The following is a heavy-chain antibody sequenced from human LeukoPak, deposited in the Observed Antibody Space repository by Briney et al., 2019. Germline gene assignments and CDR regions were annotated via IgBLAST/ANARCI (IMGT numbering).Heavy chain of an antibody. CDR3: ARGAWATRLGS. D-gene: IGHD2-15*01. J-gene: IGHJ4*02. V-gene: IGHV4-34*01. Sequence: PSETLSLTCAVYGESLNSYYWSWVRQPPGGGLGWIGVIYESGTTEYNPSLKSRVTISMVPSKQQFSLSLSSVTAADTAVYYCARGAWATRLGSWGLGTPVIVSS. CDR1: GESLNSYY. CDR2: IYESGTT.